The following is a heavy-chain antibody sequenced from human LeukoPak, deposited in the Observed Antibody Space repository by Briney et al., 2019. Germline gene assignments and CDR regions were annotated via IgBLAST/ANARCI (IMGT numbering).Heavy chain of an antibody. CDR2: IYYSGST. CDR3: ARHHRVTRHFDY. D-gene: IGHD4-17*01. CDR1: GGSISSGDYY. V-gene: IGHV4-30-4*01. J-gene: IGHJ4*02. Sequence: SETLSLTCSVSGGSISSGDYYWSWIRQPPGKGLEWIGYIYYSGSTYYNPSLKSRISISVDTSKNQFSLKLSSVTAADTAVYYCARHHRVTRHFDYWGQGTLVTVSS.